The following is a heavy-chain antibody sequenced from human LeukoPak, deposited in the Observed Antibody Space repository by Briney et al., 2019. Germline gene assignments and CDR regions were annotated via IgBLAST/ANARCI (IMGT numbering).Heavy chain of an antibody. CDR1: GGSISNYY. Sequence: SETLSLTCTVSGGSISNYYWSWIRQPPGKELEWIGHIYYSGSTNYNPTLKSRVTISVDTSKNQFSLKLSSVTAADTAVYYCARGSRPSDYWGQGTLVTVSS. CDR3: ARGSRPSDY. CDR2: IYYSGST. J-gene: IGHJ4*02. V-gene: IGHV4-59*12.